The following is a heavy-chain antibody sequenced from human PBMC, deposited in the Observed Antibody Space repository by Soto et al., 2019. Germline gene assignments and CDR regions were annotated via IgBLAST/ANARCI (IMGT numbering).Heavy chain of an antibody. V-gene: IGHV3-53*01. Sequence: EVQVVESGGGLIQPGGSLRLSCVVSGFTVSINYMSWVRQATGKGLEWISVIYSDENTYYADSVKGRFTISRDNSKNTLYLQMNSPRAEDTAVYYCAREGYSGFRGYFEYWGQGTPVTVSS. CDR2: IYSDENT. CDR1: GFTVSINY. D-gene: IGHD1-26*01. J-gene: IGHJ4*02. CDR3: AREGYSGFRGYFEY.